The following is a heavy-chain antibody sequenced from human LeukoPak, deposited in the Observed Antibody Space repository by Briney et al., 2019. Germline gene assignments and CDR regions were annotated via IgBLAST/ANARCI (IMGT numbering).Heavy chain of an antibody. Sequence: SETPSLTCTVSGGSISSYYWSWIRQPPGQGLEWIGYIYYSGSTNYNPSLKSRVTISVDTSKNQFSLKLSSVTAADTAVYYCARSVEGYCRGGSCYYYSYYMDVWGKGTTVTVSS. V-gene: IGHV4-59*01. J-gene: IGHJ6*03. CDR1: GGSISSYY. CDR3: ARSVEGYCRGGSCYYYSYYMDV. CDR2: IYYSGST. D-gene: IGHD2-15*01.